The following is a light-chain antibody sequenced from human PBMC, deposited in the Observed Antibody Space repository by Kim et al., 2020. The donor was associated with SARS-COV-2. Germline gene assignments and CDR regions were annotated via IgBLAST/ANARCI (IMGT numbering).Light chain of an antibody. Sequence: GQSITISCTGPSSDVGGYNYVSWYQQHPGKAPKLMIYDVSKRPSGVSNRFSGSKSGNTASLTISGLQAEDEADYYCSSYTSSSNVVFGGGTQLTVL. CDR1: SSDVGGYNY. CDR3: SSYTSSSNVV. J-gene: IGLJ2*01. V-gene: IGLV2-14*04. CDR2: DVS.